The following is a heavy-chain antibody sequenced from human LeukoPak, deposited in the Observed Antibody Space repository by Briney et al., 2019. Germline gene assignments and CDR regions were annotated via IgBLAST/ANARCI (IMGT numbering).Heavy chain of an antibody. Sequence: ASVKVSCKASGGTFSSYAISWVRQAPGQGLEWMGGIIPIFGTANYAQKFQGGVTITADESTSTAYMELSSLRSEDTAVYYCARDPYYYDSSGYRHLHYFDYWGQGTLVTVSS. CDR3: ARDPYYYDSSGYRHLHYFDY. CDR1: GGTFSSYA. J-gene: IGHJ4*02. D-gene: IGHD3-22*01. V-gene: IGHV1-69*13. CDR2: IIPIFGTA.